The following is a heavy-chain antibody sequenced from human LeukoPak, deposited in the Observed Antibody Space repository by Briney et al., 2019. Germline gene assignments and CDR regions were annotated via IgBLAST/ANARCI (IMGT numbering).Heavy chain of an antibody. J-gene: IGHJ4*02. CDR1: GFTFSTYW. D-gene: IGHD2-21*01. Sequence: GGSLRLSCAASGFTFSTYWMTWVRQAPGKGLGYVANINQGGSEKYYVDSVKGRFTIPRDNAKNSLYLQMNSLRAEDTAVYYCARDLTCCGGDCFWGQGTLVTVSS. V-gene: IGHV3-7*01. CDR3: ARDLTCCGGDCF. CDR2: INQGGSEK.